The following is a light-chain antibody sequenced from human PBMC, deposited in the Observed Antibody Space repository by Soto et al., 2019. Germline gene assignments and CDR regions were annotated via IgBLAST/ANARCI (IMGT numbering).Light chain of an antibody. Sequence: DIVMTQSPATLSVSPGEGATLSCRASQSVRSNLAWYQQKRGQAPRLLIYGASTRATGIPARFSGSGSGTEFTLTISNLESEDFAVYYCQQYNNWPPRYTFGQGTKVDIK. J-gene: IGKJ2*01. CDR2: GAS. CDR3: QQYNNWPPRYT. V-gene: IGKV3-15*01. CDR1: QSVRSN.